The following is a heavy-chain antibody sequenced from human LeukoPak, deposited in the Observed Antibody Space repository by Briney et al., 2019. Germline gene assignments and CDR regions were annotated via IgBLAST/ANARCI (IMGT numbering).Heavy chain of an antibody. V-gene: IGHV1-69*13. CDR2: IIPIFGTA. J-gene: IGHJ4*02. CDR3: ARASSGWYYFDY. Sequence: SVKVSSKASGGTFSSYAISWVRQAPGQGLEWMGGIIPIFGTANYAQKFQGRVTITADESTSTAYMELSSLRSEDTAVYYCARASSGWYYFDYWGQGTLVTVSS. D-gene: IGHD6-13*01. CDR1: GGTFSSYA.